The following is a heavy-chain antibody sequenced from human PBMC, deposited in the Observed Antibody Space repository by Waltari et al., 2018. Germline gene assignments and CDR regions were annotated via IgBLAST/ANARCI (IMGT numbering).Heavy chain of an antibody. CDR2: IDRWGAGI. CDR1: GLRVDTLG. CDR3: ATSLGYSTGWYDFSVDY. D-gene: IGHD2-8*02. Sequence: EVELSQAGGGLARTGESLRLSCVASGLRVDTLGMTWVRQGPGKGLAWIANIDRWGAGIQYADSVRGRVSISRDNSRNTLYLQMDSLRVDDTAVYYCATSLGYSTGWYDFSVDYWGQGAPVTVSP. J-gene: IGHJ4*02. V-gene: IGHV3-23*01.